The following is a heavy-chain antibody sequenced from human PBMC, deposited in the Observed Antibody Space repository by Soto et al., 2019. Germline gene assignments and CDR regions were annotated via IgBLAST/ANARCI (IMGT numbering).Heavy chain of an antibody. J-gene: IGHJ5*02. CDR1: GGTFSSYT. CDR3: ARDRSPRITMVRGAPDLSS. V-gene: IGHV1-69*08. CDR2: IIPILGIA. Sequence: QVQLVQSGAEVKKPGSSVKVSCKASGGTFSSYTISWVRQAPGQGLEWMGRIIPILGIANYAQKFQGRVTITADKATSPAYRELSSLRSEDTAVYYCARDRSPRITMVRGAPDLSSWGQGTLVTVSS. D-gene: IGHD3-10*01.